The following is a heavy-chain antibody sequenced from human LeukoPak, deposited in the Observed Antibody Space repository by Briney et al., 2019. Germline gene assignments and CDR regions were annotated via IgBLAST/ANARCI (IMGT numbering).Heavy chain of an antibody. V-gene: IGHV3-30*02. J-gene: IGHJ6*03. Sequence: GGSLRLTYAASGFTFSSYGMHWLRQPPAKGLEWVAFIRHDGSNKYYADSVKGRFTISRDNSKNTLYLQMNSLRAEERAVYYCARNGGYDYVWGSYYSRYYYYYYMDVWGKGTTVTVSS. CDR1: GFTFSSYG. CDR3: ARNGGYDYVWGSYYSRYYYYYYMDV. D-gene: IGHD3-16*01. CDR2: IRHDGSNK.